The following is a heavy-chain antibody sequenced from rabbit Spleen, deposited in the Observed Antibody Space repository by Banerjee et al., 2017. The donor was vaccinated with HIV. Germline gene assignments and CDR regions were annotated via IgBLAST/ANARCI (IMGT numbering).Heavy chain of an antibody. CDR3: ARDLTDVVGWNFGW. CDR1: GFDISKYG. Sequence: QEQLVESGGGLVQPGGSLKLSCTVSGFDISKYGVTWVRQAPGKGLEWIGYIDPVFGITYYANWVNGRFSISRENAQNTVFLQMTSLTAADTATYFCARDLTDVVGWNFGWWGQGTLVTVS. J-gene: IGHJ3*01. V-gene: IGHV1S47*01. D-gene: IGHD4-1*01. CDR2: IDPVFGIT.